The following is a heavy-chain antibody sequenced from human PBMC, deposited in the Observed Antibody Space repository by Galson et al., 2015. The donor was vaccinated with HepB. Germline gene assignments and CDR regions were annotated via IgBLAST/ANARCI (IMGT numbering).Heavy chain of an antibody. V-gene: IGHV3-30*18. Sequence: SLRLSCAASGFTFSSYGMNWVRQAPGKGLEWVAVISYDGSNKYYADSVKGRFTISRDNSKNTLYLQMNSLRAEDTAVYYCAKADMTSFGYYYMDVWGKGTTVTVSS. D-gene: IGHD3-16*01. J-gene: IGHJ6*03. CDR1: GFTFSSYG. CDR3: AKADMTSFGYYYMDV. CDR2: ISYDGSNK.